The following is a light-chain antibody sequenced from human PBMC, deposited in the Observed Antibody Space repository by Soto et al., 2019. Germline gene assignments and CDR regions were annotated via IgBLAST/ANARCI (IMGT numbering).Light chain of an antibody. Sequence: QSVLTQPASVSGSPGQSITISCTGTSSDVGGYNLVSWYQQHPGKAPKLIIYEVTKWPSGVSDRFSGSKSGNTASLTISGLQAEDEADYYCCSYAGSRSWVFGGGTKVTVL. CDR2: EVT. CDR1: SSDVGGYNL. CDR3: CSYAGSRSWV. V-gene: IGLV2-23*02. J-gene: IGLJ3*02.